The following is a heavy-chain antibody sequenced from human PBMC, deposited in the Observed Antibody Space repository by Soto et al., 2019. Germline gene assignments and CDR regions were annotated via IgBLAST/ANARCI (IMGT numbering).Heavy chain of an antibody. Sequence: SETLSLTCAVSGDSISSDKWWSWVRQPPGKGLEWIGEIHHSGNSNYNPSLKSRVIISVDKSKNQFSLKLSSVTDADTAVYSCARGERQQQRDYWGQGTLVTVSS. CDR2: IHHSGNS. CDR3: ARGERQQQRDY. J-gene: IGHJ4*02. D-gene: IGHD6-13*01. V-gene: IGHV4-4*02. CDR1: GDSISSDKW.